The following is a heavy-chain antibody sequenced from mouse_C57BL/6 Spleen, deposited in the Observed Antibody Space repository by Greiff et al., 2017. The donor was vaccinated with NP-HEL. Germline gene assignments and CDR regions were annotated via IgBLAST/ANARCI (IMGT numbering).Heavy chain of an antibody. CDR1: GFTFSSYG. V-gene: IGHV5-6*01. Sequence: EVHLVESGGDLVKPGGSLKLSCAASGFTFSSYGMSWVRQTPDKRLEWVATISSGGSYTYYPDSVKGRFTISRDNAKNTLYLQMSSLKSEDTAMYYCARGDSNYYAWFAYWGQGTLVTVSA. CDR2: ISSGGSYT. J-gene: IGHJ3*01. CDR3: ARGDSNYYAWFAY. D-gene: IGHD2-5*01.